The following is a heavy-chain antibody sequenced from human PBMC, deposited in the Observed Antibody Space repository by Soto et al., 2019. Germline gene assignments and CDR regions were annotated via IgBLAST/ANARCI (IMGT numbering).Heavy chain of an antibody. D-gene: IGHD5-18*01. J-gene: IGHJ3*02. CDR2: VTGSGGST. CDR1: GFTFSNFA. V-gene: IGHV3-23*01. Sequence: GSLRLSCVASGFTFSNFAMHWVRQPPGEGLDWVSCVTGSGGSTYCVDSVKGRFTISRDNSKNTLYLQMNSLRAEDTAVYYCAKDFGYNYGYDAFDIWGQGTMVTVSS. CDR3: AKDFGYNYGYDAFDI.